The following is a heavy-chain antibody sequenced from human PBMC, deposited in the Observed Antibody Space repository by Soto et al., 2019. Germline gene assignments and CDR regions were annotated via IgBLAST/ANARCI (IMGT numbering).Heavy chain of an antibody. Sequence: EVPLVESGGGLVKPGGSLRLSCAASGFTFSSYSMNWVRQAPGKGLEWVSSISSSSSYIYYADSVKGRFTISRDNAKNSLYLQMNSLRAEDTAVYYCARSRQEMVEYYFDYWGQGTLVTVSS. J-gene: IGHJ4*02. V-gene: IGHV3-21*01. CDR3: ARSRQEMVEYYFDY. CDR1: GFTFSSYS. CDR2: ISSSSSYI. D-gene: IGHD2-8*01.